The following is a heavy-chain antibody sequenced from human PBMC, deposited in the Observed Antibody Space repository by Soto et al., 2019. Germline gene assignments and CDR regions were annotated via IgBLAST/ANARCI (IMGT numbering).Heavy chain of an antibody. CDR2: INPKFGDT. V-gene: IGHV1-2*02. CDR3: ARNMDYYYGRGSGNGHGV. Sequence: QVQLVQSGAEVKEPGDSVRVSCEGSGYTFTAYHIHWVRQAPGHGLEWMGWINPKFGDTTYAQDLQGRVSMPRDMSISTVYMELSRLTSDDTAIYYCARNMDYYYGRGSGNGHGVWGQGTTVTVFS. D-gene: IGHD3-10*02. CDR1: GYTFTAYH. J-gene: IGHJ6*02.